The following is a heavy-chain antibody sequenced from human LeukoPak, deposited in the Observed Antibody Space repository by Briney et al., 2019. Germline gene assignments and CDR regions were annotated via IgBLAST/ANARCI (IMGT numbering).Heavy chain of an antibody. V-gene: IGHV4-39*02. Sequence: SETLSLTCTVSGGSISSSSFYWGWIRQPPGKGLEWIGSIYYSGSTYYYPSLKSRVTISVDTSKNQFSLKLTSVTAADTAVYYCASEHYDFWSGYLTPPSDYWGQGTLVTVSS. CDR1: GGSISSSSFY. CDR2: IYYSGST. CDR3: ASEHYDFWSGYLTPPSDY. D-gene: IGHD3-3*01. J-gene: IGHJ4*02.